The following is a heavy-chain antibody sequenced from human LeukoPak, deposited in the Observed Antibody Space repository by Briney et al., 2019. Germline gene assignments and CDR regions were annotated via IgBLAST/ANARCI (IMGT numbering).Heavy chain of an antibody. D-gene: IGHD3-3*01. CDR2: IYYSGST. J-gene: IGHJ5*02. V-gene: IGHV4-59*01. Sequence: PSETLSLTCTVSGGSISSYYWSWIRQPPGKGLEWIGYIYYSGSTNYNPSLKSRVTISVDTSKNQFSLKLSSVTAADTAVYYCARVRFLGSNWFDPWGQGTLVTVSS. CDR3: ARVRFLGSNWFDP. CDR1: GGSISSYY.